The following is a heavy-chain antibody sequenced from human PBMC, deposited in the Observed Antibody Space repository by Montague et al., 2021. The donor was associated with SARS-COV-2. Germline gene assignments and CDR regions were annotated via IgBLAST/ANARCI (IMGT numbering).Heavy chain of an antibody. J-gene: IGHJ6*02. CDR1: GGSISSSSYY. V-gene: IGHV4-39*02. D-gene: IGHD3-16*01. Sequence: SETLSLTCTVSGGSISSSSYYWGWIRQPPGKGLEWIGGIYYSGSTYYNPSLKSRVTISVDTSKNHFSLQLSSVTAADTAVYYCARGGTYHYGMDVWGQGTTVAVSS. CDR3: ARGGTYHYGMDV. CDR2: IYYSGST.